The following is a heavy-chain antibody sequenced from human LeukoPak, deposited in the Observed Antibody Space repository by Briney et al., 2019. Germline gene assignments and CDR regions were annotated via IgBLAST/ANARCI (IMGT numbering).Heavy chain of an antibody. CDR1: GGSISSYY. CDR3: ARVGGYSSSQIGDDAFDI. V-gene: IGHV4-59*12. J-gene: IGHJ3*02. Sequence: SETLSLTCTVSGGSISSYYWSWIRQPPGKGLEWIGYIYHSGSTYYNPSLKSRVTISVDRSKNQFSLKLSSVTAADTAVYYCARVGGYSSSQIGDDAFDIWGQGTMVTVSS. CDR2: IYHSGST. D-gene: IGHD6-13*01.